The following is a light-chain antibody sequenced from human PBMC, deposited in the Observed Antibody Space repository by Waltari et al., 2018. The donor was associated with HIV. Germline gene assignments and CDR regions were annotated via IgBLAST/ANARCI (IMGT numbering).Light chain of an antibody. CDR1: SPHTAPFS. V-gene: IGLV1-47*01. CDR3: AVWDDSLRGGV. Sequence: QSVLTAPLSASGTRGQRATISCSGSSPHTAPFSLTCYPPHPGAAPKLLVCAHNQRPSGVPDRFSGARSGTCASLAISGLRSEEEAVYSCAVWDDSLRGGVFGGGTKLTVL. CDR2: AHN. J-gene: IGLJ3*02.